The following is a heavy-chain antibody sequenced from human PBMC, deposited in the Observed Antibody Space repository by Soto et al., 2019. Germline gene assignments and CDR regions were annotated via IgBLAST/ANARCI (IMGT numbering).Heavy chain of an antibody. CDR1: GYTFTSYD. CDR3: ATDYYDSSGYYWGYAFDI. CDR2: MNPNSGNT. V-gene: IGHV1-8*01. Sequence: ASLKVSCKASGYTFTSYDINWVRQATGQGLEWMGWMNPNSGNTGYAQKFQGRVTMTRNTSISTAYMELSSLRSEDTAVYYCATDYYDSSGYYWGYAFDIWAKGQWSPSPQ. D-gene: IGHD3-22*01. J-gene: IGHJ3*02.